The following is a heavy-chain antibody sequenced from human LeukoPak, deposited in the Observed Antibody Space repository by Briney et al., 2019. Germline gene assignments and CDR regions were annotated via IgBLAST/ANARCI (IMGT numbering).Heavy chain of an antibody. D-gene: IGHD3-10*01. CDR1: GFTFSSYW. V-gene: IGHV3-7*01. CDR2: IKQDGSEK. Sequence: GGSLRLSCAASGFTFSSYWMSWVRQAPGKGLEWVANIKQDGSEKYYVDSVKGRFTISRDNAKNLLYLQMNSLRAEDTAVYYCARSGALLWFGELQDYWGQGTLVTVSS. J-gene: IGHJ4*02. CDR3: ARSGALLWFGELQDY.